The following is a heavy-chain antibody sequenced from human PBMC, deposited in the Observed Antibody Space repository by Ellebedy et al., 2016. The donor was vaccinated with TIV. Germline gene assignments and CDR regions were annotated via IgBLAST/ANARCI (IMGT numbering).Heavy chain of an antibody. Sequence: MRSETLSLTCTVSGGSISSGGYYWSWIRQHPGKGLEWIGYIYYSGSTSYNPSLKSRVTISVDTSKNQFSLKLSSVTAADTAVYYCARPGGGPHWYFDLWGRGTLVTVSS. V-gene: IGHV4-31*03. CDR3: ARPGGGPHWYFDL. CDR2: IYYSGST. CDR1: GGSISSGGYY. J-gene: IGHJ2*01. D-gene: IGHD3-16*01.